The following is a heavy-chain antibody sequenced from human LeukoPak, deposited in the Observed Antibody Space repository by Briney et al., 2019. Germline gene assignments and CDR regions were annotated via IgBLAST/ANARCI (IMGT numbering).Heavy chain of an antibody. Sequence: SVKVSCKASGGTFSSYAISWVRQAPGQGLEWMGGIIPIFGTANYAQKFQGRVTITADESTSTAYMELSSLRSEDTAVHYCAGLTTTAWYFDLWGRGTLVTVSS. CDR1: GGTFSSYA. J-gene: IGHJ2*01. V-gene: IGHV1-69*13. D-gene: IGHD1-26*01. CDR2: IIPIFGTA. CDR3: AGLTTTAWYFDL.